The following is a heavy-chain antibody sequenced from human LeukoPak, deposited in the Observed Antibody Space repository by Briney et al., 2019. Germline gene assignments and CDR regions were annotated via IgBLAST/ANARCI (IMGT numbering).Heavy chain of an antibody. CDR3: ARGAYPLDY. Sequence: SETLSLTCTVSGGSISSYYWSWLRQPPGKGLEWIGYIYYSGSTNYNPSLKSRVTISVDTSKNQFSLKLSSVTAADTAVYYCARGAYPLDYWGQGTLVTVSS. CDR2: IYYSGST. CDR1: GGSISSYY. J-gene: IGHJ4*02. D-gene: IGHD3-10*01. V-gene: IGHV4-59*01.